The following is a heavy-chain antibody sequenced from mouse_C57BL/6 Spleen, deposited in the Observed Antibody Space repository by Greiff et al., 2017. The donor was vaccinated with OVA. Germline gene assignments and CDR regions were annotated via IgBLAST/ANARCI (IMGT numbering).Heavy chain of an antibody. CDR2: IYPSDSET. CDR3: ARSGDGYLDY. Sequence: VQLQQPGAELVRPGSSVKLSCKASGYTFTSYWMDWVKQRPGQGLEWIGNIYPSDSETHYNQKFKDKATLTVDKSSSTAYMQLSSLTSEDSAVYYCARSGDGYLDYWGQGTTLTVSS. CDR1: GYTFTSYW. J-gene: IGHJ2*01. D-gene: IGHD2-3*01. V-gene: IGHV1-61*01.